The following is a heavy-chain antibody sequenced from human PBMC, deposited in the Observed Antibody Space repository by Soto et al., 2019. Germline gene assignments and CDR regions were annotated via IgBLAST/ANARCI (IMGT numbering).Heavy chain of an antibody. CDR3: ARANYYGSGSYSTSFDY. J-gene: IGHJ4*02. CDR1: EFTFSSYT. CDR2: ISSSSSYI. D-gene: IGHD3-10*01. V-gene: IGHV3-21*01. Sequence: PGGSLRLSCPAAEFTFSSYTMNWVRQAPGKGLEWVSSISSSSSYIYYADSVKGRFTISRDDAKNSLYLQMNSLRAEDTAVYYCARANYYGSGSYSTSFDYWGQGTLVTVSS.